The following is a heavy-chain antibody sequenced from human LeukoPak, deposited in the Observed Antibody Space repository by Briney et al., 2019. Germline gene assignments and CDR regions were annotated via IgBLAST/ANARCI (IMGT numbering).Heavy chain of an antibody. CDR2: INPNSGGT. J-gene: IGHJ4*02. D-gene: IGHD3-10*01. CDR3: ARGLYYYGSGSSDY. V-gene: IGHV1-2*02. CDR1: GYTFTGYY. Sequence: ASVTVSCKASGYTFTGYYMHWVRQAPGQGLEWMGWINPNSGGTNYAQKFQGRVTMTRDTSISTAYMELSRLRSDDTAVYYCARGLYYYGSGSSDYWGQGTLVTVSS.